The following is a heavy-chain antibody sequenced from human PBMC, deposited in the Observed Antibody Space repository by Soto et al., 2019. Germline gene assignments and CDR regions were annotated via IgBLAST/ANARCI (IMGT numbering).Heavy chain of an antibody. Sequence: PGGSLRLSCAASGFTFSKYAMYWVRQAPGRGPEWVAVVSFDGSNRFHADSVRGRFTISRDNSKSTLFLQMDSLRVEDTAVYYCVKSFFYDSSGYHYGLFDHWGQGTLVTVSS. CDR1: GFTFSKYA. J-gene: IGHJ4*02. D-gene: IGHD3-22*01. V-gene: IGHV3-30*18. CDR2: VSFDGSNR. CDR3: VKSFFYDSSGYHYGLFDH.